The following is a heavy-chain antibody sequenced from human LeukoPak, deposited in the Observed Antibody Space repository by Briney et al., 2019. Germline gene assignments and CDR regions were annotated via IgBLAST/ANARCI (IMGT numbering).Heavy chain of an antibody. CDR3: ARVTSGYDPFDY. Sequence: ASVKVSCKASGYTFTNYDISWVRQAPGQGLEWMGWISAYNGNRNYAQRLQGRVTMTTDTSTSTAYMELRSLRSDDTAFYYCARVTSGYDPFDYWGQGTLVTVSS. D-gene: IGHD5-12*01. V-gene: IGHV1-18*01. J-gene: IGHJ4*02. CDR2: ISAYNGNR. CDR1: GYTFTNYD.